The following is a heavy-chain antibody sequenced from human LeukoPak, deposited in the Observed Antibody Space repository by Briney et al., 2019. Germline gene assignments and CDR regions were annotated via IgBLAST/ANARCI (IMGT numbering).Heavy chain of an antibody. V-gene: IGHV5-51*01. D-gene: IGHD3-10*01. CDR3: ARTMVRGVIISWYFDY. J-gene: IGHJ4*02. CDR2: IYPGDSDT. CDR1: GYSFTSYW. Sequence: GESLKISCKGSGYSFTSYWIGWVRQMPGKGLEWMGIIYPGDSDTRYSPSFQGQVTISADKSISTAYLQWNSLKASDTAMYYCARTMVRGVIISWYFDYWGQGTLVTVSS.